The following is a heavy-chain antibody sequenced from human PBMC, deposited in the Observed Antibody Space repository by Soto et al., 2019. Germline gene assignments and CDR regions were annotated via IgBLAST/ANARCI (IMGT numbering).Heavy chain of an antibody. CDR2: TYYRSKWYN. Sequence: PSQTLSLPCAISGDSVSSNSAAWNWIRQSPSRGLEWLGRTYYRSKWYNDYAVSVKSRITINPDTSKNQFSLQLNSVTPEDTAVYYCARGTVLLWFGELSTWFDPWGQGTLVTVSS. CDR3: ARGTVLLWFGELSTWFDP. V-gene: IGHV6-1*01. D-gene: IGHD3-10*01. CDR1: GDSVSSNSAA. J-gene: IGHJ5*02.